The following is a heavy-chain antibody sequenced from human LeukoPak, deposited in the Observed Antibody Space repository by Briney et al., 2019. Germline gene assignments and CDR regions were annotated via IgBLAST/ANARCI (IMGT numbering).Heavy chain of an antibody. J-gene: IGHJ3*02. V-gene: IGHV3-48*04. CDR1: GFTFSSYS. D-gene: IGHD2-21*02. Sequence: AGGSLRLSCAASGFTFSSYSMNWVRQAPGKGLEWVSHIGRGITYADSVKGRFTISRDNAKNSLYLQMNSLRAEDTAVYYCTSHTGTGDAFRPFHIWGQGTMVTVSS. CDR3: TSHTGTGDAFRPFHI. CDR2: IGRGIT.